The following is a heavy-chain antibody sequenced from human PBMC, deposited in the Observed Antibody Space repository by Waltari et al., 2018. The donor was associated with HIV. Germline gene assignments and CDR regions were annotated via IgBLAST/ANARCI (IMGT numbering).Heavy chain of an antibody. D-gene: IGHD1-26*01. V-gene: IGHV3-33*03. J-gene: IGHJ4*03. CDR2: VRYDGSHE. CDR3: AKDGAPGRDAVFDT. Sequence: QVHVVESGGAVVKPGGSLRLPCTASGVNLNIYDIHWVRQAPGRGLEWVAGVRYDGSHEYYGDAVKGRFTISRDNSKNAIFLEMTVLRLEDTANYHCAKDGAPGRDAVFDTWGQGTLVTV. CDR1: GVNLNIYD.